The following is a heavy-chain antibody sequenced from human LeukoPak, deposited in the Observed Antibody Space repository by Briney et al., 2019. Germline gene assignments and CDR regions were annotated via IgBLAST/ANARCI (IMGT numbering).Heavy chain of an antibody. CDR1: GFTFSSYA. J-gene: IGHJ4*02. D-gene: IGHD5-24*01. CDR3: TTGLDGYNPFDY. V-gene: IGHV3-23*01. Sequence: GGSLRLSCAASGFTFSSYAMSWVRQAPGKGLEWVSAISGSGGSTYYADSVKGRFTISRDNSKNTLYLQMNSLRAEDTAVYYCTTGLDGYNPFDYWGQGTLVTVSS. CDR2: ISGSGGST.